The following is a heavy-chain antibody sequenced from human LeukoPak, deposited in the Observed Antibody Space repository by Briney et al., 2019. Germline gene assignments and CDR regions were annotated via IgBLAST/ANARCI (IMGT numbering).Heavy chain of an antibody. V-gene: IGHV3-21*01. J-gene: IGHJ4*02. CDR3: ARDNPQLVPAAIHPFDY. CDR2: ISSSSSYI. D-gene: IGHD2-2*02. Sequence: GGSLTLSCAASGFTFSDYAMNWVRQAPGKGLEWVSSISSSSSYIYYADSVKGRFTISRDNAKNSLYLQMNSLRAEDTAVYYCARDNPQLVPAAIHPFDYWGQGTLVTVSS. CDR1: GFTFSDYA.